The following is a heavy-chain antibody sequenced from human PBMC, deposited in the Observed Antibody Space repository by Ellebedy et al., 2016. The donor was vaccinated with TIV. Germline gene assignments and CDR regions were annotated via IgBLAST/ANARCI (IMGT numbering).Heavy chain of an antibody. D-gene: IGHD2-2*01. CDR3: ARPTVPATICGACGMDV. J-gene: IGHJ6*02. CDR2: IYGGGTI. V-gene: IGHV3-53*01. Sequence: GESLKISCAASGFTVSSNFMTWVRQAPGKGLEWVSAIYGGGTIRYADSVKGRFTISRDNSKNTVDLQMNSLRAEDTAVYYCARPTVPATICGACGMDVWGQGTTVIVSS. CDR1: GFTVSSNF.